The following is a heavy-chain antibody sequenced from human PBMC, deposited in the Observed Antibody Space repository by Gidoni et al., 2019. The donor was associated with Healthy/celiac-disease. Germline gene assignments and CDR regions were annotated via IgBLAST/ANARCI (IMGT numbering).Heavy chain of an antibody. J-gene: IGHJ4*02. CDR3: ASVGYCSSTSCYTNSDY. Sequence: EVQLVESGGGLVTPGGSLRLSCAASGFTFSSYSMNWVRQAPGKGLEWVSSISSSSSYIYYADSVKGRFTISRDNAKNSLYLQMNSLRAEDTAVYYCASVGYCSSTSCYTNSDYWGQGTLVTVSS. CDR2: ISSSSSYI. D-gene: IGHD2-2*01. CDR1: GFTFSSYS. V-gene: IGHV3-21*01.